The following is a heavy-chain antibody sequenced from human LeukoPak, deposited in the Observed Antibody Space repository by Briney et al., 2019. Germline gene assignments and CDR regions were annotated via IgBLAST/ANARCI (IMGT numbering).Heavy chain of an antibody. CDR2: ISYDGSNK. CDR1: GFTFSSYG. J-gene: IGHJ4*02. CDR3: AGDSTYYYDSGSSGPHHFDN. V-gene: IGHV3-30*03. Sequence: GGSLRLSCAASGFTFSSYGMHWVRQAPGKGLEWVAVISYDGSNKYYADSVKGRFTISRDNSKNTLYLQLNSLRAEDTAVYYCAGDSTYYYDSGSSGPHHFDNWGQGTLVTVSS. D-gene: IGHD3-10*01.